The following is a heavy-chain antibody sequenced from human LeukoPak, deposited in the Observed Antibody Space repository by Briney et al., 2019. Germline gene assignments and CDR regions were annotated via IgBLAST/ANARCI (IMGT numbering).Heavy chain of an antibody. V-gene: IGHV3-23*01. Sequence: GGSLRLSCAASGFTFSNYAMTWVRLAPGKGLEWVSSIGSGGDTYYVDSVKGRFTISRDNSKNTLYLQMNSLRDEDTAVYHCTRDRGAYNLYDYWGQGTLVTVSS. CDR1: GFTFSNYA. CDR2: IGSGGDT. CDR3: TRDRGAYNLYDY. D-gene: IGHD1-1*01. J-gene: IGHJ4*02.